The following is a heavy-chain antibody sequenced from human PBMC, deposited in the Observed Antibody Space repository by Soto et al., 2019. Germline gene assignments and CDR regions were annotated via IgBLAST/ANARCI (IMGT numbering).Heavy chain of an antibody. CDR1: GFTFSSYS. D-gene: IGHD2-2*01. J-gene: IGHJ4*02. V-gene: IGHV3-48*04. Sequence: GGSLRLSCAASGFTFSSYSMNWVRQAPGKGLEWVSYISSSSTIYYADSVKGRFTISRDNAKNSLYLQMNSLRAEDTAVYYCAREHEYQHFDYWGQGTLVTVSS. CDR3: AREHEYQHFDY. CDR2: ISSSSTI.